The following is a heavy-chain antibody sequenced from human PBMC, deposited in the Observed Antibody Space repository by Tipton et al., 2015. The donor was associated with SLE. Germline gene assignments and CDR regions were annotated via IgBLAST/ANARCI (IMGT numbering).Heavy chain of an antibody. J-gene: IGHJ3*02. CDR3: ASTYYGSSWNDAFDI. CDR1: GFTFSSYS. CDR2: ISSSSSYT. V-gene: IGHV3-21*01. Sequence: SLRLSCAASGFTFSSYSMNWVRQAPGKGLEWVSYISSSSSYTNYADSVKGRFTISRDNAKNSLYLQMNSLRAEDTAVYYCASTYYGSSWNDAFDIWGQGTMVTVSS. D-gene: IGHD6-13*01.